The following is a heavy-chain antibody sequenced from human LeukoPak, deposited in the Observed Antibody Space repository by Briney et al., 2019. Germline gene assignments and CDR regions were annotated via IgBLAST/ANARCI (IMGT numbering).Heavy chain of an antibody. V-gene: IGHV3-30*02. J-gene: IGHJ5*02. CDR1: GFTFSSYG. CDR3: AKDSDRLLLWFGELFNWFDP. Sequence: GGSLRLSCAASGFTFSSYGMHWVRQAPGKGLEGVAFIRYDGSNKYYADSVKGRFTISRDNSKNTLYLQMNSLRAEDTAVYYCAKDSDRLLLWFGELFNWFDPWGQGTLVTVSS. D-gene: IGHD3-10*01. CDR2: IRYDGSNK.